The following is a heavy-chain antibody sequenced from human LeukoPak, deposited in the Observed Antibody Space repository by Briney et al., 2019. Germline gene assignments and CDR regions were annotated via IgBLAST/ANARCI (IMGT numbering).Heavy chain of an antibody. CDR3: ARAIRRGELERY. CDR1: GYTFTGYD. V-gene: IGHV1-8*01. D-gene: IGHD3-10*01. Sequence: ASVKVSCKASGYTFTGYDINWVRQATGQGLEWMGWMNPNSGDTGYAQTFQGRVTMTRDTSVGTAYMELSSLRSEDTAVYYCARAIRRGELERYWGQGTLVTVSS. CDR2: MNPNSGDT. J-gene: IGHJ4*02.